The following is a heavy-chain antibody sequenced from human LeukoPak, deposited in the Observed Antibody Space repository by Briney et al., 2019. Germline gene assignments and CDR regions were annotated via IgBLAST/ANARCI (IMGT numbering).Heavy chain of an antibody. J-gene: IGHJ4*02. CDR1: GFTFDDYA. CDR3: AKDMIRWGMYRIFDY. CDR2: ITWDSGNI. Sequence: GGSLRLSCAASGFTFDDYALHWVRRAPGKGLEWVAGITWDSGNIAYAASLKGRITISRDNALNSLYLQMNSLKPEDTAFYYCAKDMIRWGMYRIFDYWGQGALVTVSS. D-gene: IGHD3-16*01. V-gene: IGHV3-9*01.